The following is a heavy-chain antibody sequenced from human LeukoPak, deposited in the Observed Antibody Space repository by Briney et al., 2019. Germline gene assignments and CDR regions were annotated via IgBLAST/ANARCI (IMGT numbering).Heavy chain of an antibody. Sequence: ASVKVSCKASGYTFTVYYMHWVRQAPGQGLEWMGRINPNSGGTNYAQKFQGRVAMTRDTSISTAYMELSRLRSDDTAVYYCARGGNWNDELVDYWGQGTLVTVSS. CDR3: ARGGNWNDELVDY. V-gene: IGHV1-2*06. D-gene: IGHD1-1*01. CDR2: INPNSGGT. CDR1: GYTFTVYY. J-gene: IGHJ4*02.